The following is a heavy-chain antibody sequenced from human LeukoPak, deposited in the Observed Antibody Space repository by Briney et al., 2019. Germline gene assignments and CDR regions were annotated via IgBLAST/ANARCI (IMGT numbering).Heavy chain of an antibody. CDR2: ISSSGSTI. V-gene: IGHV3-11*04. D-gene: IGHD6-13*01. CDR1: GFTFSDYY. CDR3: ASDTIAAPGIIFDY. Sequence: GGSLRLSCAASGFTFSDYYMSWIRQAPGKGLEWVSSISSSGSTIYYADSVKGRFTISRDNAKNSLYLQMDSLRAEDTAVYYCASDTIAAPGIIFDYWGQGTLVTVFS. J-gene: IGHJ4*02.